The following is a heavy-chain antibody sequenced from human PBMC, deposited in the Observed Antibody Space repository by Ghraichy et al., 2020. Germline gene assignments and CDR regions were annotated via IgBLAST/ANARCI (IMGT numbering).Heavy chain of an antibody. J-gene: IGHJ5*02. Sequence: SETLSLTCAVYGGSFSGYYWSWIRQPPGKGLEWIGEINHSGSTNYNPSLKSRVTISVDTSKNQFSLKLSSVTAADTAVYYCARGSGFSYDYGNNWFDPWGQGTLVTVSS. CDR1: GGSFSGYY. V-gene: IGHV4-34*01. D-gene: IGHD4-17*01. CDR3: ARGSGFSYDYGNNWFDP. CDR2: INHSGST.